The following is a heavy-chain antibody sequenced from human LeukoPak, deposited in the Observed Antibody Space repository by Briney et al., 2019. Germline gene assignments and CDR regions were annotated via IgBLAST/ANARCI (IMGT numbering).Heavy chain of an antibody. J-gene: IGHJ4*02. Sequence: SVKVSCKASGGTFSSYAISWVRQAPGQGLEWMGRIIPILGIANYAQKFQGRVTITADKSTSTAYMELSSLRSEDTAVYYCARSADYYDSSGYFPSNYWGQGTLVTVSS. CDR3: ARSADYYDSSGYFPSNY. V-gene: IGHV1-69*04. CDR1: GGTFSSYA. D-gene: IGHD3-22*01. CDR2: IIPILGIA.